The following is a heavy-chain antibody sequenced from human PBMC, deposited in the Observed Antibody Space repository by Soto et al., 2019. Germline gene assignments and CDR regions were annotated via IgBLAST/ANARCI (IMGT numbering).Heavy chain of an antibody. Sequence: QLLQSGGGLVQPGGSLTLSCAASGFTFGTNDMSWVRQAPGEGLEWVSTIDGSGGITYYADSVKGRFTISRDNSRNPLYLQMNILGGDDTALYYWVKNSGWFNTWGQGALVTVSS. D-gene: IGHD3-10*01. V-gene: IGHV3-23*01. CDR1: GFTFGTND. CDR2: IDGSGGIT. CDR3: VKNSGWFNT. J-gene: IGHJ5*02.